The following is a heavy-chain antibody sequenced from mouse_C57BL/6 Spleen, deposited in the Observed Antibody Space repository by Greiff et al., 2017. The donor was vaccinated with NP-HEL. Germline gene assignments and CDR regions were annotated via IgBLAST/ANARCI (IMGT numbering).Heavy chain of an antibody. CDR1: GFTFSDYG. V-gene: IGHV5-17*01. Sequence: EVQRVESGGGLVKPGGSLKLSCAASGFTFSDYGMHWVRQAPEKGLEWVAYISSGSSTIYYADTVQGRFTISRDNAKNTLFLQMTSLRSEDQAMYYCARDSNYYFDYWGQGTTLTVSS. D-gene: IGHD2-5*01. J-gene: IGHJ2*01. CDR2: ISSGSSTI. CDR3: ARDSNYYFDY.